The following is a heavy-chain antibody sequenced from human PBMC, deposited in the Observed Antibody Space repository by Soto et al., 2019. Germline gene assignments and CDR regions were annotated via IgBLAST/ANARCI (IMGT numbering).Heavy chain of an antibody. J-gene: IGHJ4*02. V-gene: IGHV4-30-2*01. D-gene: IGHD3-22*01. Sequence: KSSETLSLTCAVSGGSISSGGYSWSWIRQPPGKGLEWIGYIYHSGSTYYNPSLKSRVTISVDRSKNQFSLKLSSVTAADTAVYYCARELSDNYDSSGYHRGGFDYWGQGTLVTVSS. CDR3: ARELSDNYDSSGYHRGGFDY. CDR1: GGSISSGGYS. CDR2: IYHSGST.